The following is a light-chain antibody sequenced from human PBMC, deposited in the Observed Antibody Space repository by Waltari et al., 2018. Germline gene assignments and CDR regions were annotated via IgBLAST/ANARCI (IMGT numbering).Light chain of an antibody. Sequence: QSTLTQPASVSGSLGQSITISCIGTSGDVGNYNLVSWYQQHPGKAPKFMIYGVNQLPSGVSNRFSGSKSGNTASLTISGLQGEDEAIYFCSSYAAYNTVIFGGGTKVTVL. V-gene: IGLV2-23*02. CDR3: SSYAAYNTVI. CDR2: GVN. CDR1: SGDVGNYNL. J-gene: IGLJ2*01.